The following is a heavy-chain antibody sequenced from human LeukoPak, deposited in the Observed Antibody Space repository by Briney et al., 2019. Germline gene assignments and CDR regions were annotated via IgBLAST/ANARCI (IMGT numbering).Heavy chain of an antibody. Sequence: GGSLRLSCAASGFTFSGYTLIWVRQAPGKGLEWVSYIRSSGTAIYDADSVKGRFTVSRDNAKNSLCLQMNNLRDEDTAVYYCARSRGWLQADYWGQGTLVTVSS. CDR3: ARSRGWLQADY. CDR2: IRSSGTAI. CDR1: GFTFSGYT. D-gene: IGHD5-24*01. V-gene: IGHV3-48*02. J-gene: IGHJ4*02.